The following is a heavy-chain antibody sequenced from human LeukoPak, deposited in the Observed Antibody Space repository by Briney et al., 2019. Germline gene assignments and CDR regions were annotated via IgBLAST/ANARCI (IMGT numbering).Heavy chain of an antibody. CDR2: ISSSGSTI. D-gene: IGHD3-10*02. V-gene: IGHV3-48*03. J-gene: IGHJ6*04. CDR1: GGSISSRN. CDR3: AELGITMIGGV. Sequence: LSLTCAVSGGSISSRNWWSWVRQPPGKGLEWVSYISSSGSTIYYADSVKGRFTISRDNAKNSLYLQMNSLRAEDTAVYYCAELGITMIGGVWGKGTTVTISS.